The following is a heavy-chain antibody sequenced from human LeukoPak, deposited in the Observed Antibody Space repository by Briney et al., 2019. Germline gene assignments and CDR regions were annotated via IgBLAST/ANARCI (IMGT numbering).Heavy chain of an antibody. CDR3: ARGGYGAHMG. Sequence: GSLRLSCAASGFTFSSYEMNWVRQAPGKGLVWVSRISGDGSSTTYVDSVKGRFTISRDNAKNTLYLQMNSLRAEDTAVYYCARGGYGAHMGWGQGTLVTVSS. V-gene: IGHV3-74*01. CDR2: ISGDGSST. J-gene: IGHJ4*02. CDR1: GFTFSSYE. D-gene: IGHD4-17*01.